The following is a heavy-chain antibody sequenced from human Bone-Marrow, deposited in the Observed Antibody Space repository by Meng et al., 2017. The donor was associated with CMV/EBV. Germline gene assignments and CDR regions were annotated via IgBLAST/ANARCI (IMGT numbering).Heavy chain of an antibody. D-gene: IGHD6-6*01. J-gene: IGHJ6*02. CDR3: ARVESSSSPWYYYGMDV. Sequence: ASVKVSCKASGYTFTSYGISWVRQAPGQGLEWMGWISAYNGNTNYAQKLQGRVTMTTDTSTSKAYMELRSLRSDDTAVYYCARVESSSSPWYYYGMDVWGQGTTVTVSS. CDR1: GYTFTSYG. CDR2: ISAYNGNT. V-gene: IGHV1-18*01.